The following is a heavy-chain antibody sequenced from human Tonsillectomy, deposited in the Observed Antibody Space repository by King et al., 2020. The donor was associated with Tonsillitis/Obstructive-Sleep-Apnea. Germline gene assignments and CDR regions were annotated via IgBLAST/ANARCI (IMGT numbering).Heavy chain of an antibody. CDR2: IRSKAYGGTT. CDR1: GFTFGDYA. Sequence: VQLVQSGGGLVKPGRSLRLSCTASGFTFGDYAISWFRQAPGKGLEWVGCIRSKAYGGTTEYAASGKGRFTISRDDSKSIAYLHMNSLKTEDTAVYYCTRFYGSGSYYRANDAFDIWGQGTMVTVSS. CDR3: TRFYGSGSYYRANDAFDI. V-gene: IGHV3-49*05. D-gene: IGHD3-10*01. J-gene: IGHJ3*02.